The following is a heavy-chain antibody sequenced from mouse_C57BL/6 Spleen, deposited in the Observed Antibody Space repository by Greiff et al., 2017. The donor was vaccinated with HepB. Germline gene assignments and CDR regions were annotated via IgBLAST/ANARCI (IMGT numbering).Heavy chain of an antibody. V-gene: IGHV2-9-1*01. CDR1: GFSLTSYA. CDR3: ARGGGYYYYYAMDY. CDR2: IWTGGGT. Sequence: QVQLQQSGPGLVAPSQSLSITCTVSGFSLTSYAISWVRQPPGKGLEWLGVIWTGGGTNYNSALKSRLSISKDNSKSQVFVKMNSLQTDDTARYYCARGGGYYYYYAMDYWGQGTSVTVSS. J-gene: IGHJ4*01. D-gene: IGHD2-3*01.